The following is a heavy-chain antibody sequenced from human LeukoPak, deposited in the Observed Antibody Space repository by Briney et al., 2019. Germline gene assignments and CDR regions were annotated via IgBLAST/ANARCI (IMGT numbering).Heavy chain of an antibody. V-gene: IGHV2-5*01. CDR1: GFSLSSSRVG. CDR3: AHRPVDSSGYYSDFDY. Sequence: ESGPTLVKPTQTLTLTCTFSGFSLSSSRVGVGWIRQPPGKALEWLALIYWNDDKRYSLSLKSRLTITKDTSKNQVVLTMANMDPVDTATYYCAHRPVDSSGYYSDFDYWGQGTLVTVSS. J-gene: IGHJ4*02. CDR2: IYWNDDK. D-gene: IGHD3-22*01.